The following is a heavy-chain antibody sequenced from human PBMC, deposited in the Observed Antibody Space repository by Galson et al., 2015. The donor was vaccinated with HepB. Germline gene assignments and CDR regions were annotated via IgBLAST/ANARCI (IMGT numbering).Heavy chain of an antibody. Sequence: SLRLSCAASGFTFSDYWMCWVRQAPGNRLEWLANVNQDGSVTQYVDSVKGRFTISRDSTKNSLYLQMSSLRAEDTALYYCVRTSRSRSSDNWGQGTLVTVSS. D-gene: IGHD6-6*01. CDR1: GFTFSDYW. CDR2: VNQDGSVT. CDR3: VRTSRSRSSDN. J-gene: IGHJ4*02. V-gene: IGHV3-7*03.